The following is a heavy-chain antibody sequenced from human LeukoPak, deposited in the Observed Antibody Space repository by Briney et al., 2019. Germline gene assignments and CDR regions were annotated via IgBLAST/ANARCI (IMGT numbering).Heavy chain of an antibody. V-gene: IGHV3-23*01. J-gene: IGHJ4*02. CDR2: ISGSGGNT. Sequence: AGSLRLSCAASGCIFSSYAMSWVRQAPGKGLEWVSTISGSGGNTYYADSVKGRFTISRDNSKNTVYQQMNSLRAEDTAVYYCAKDRSCINGVCHGDFNYWGQGTLVTVSS. D-gene: IGHD2-8*01. CDR3: AKDRSCINGVCHGDFNY. CDR1: GCIFSSYA.